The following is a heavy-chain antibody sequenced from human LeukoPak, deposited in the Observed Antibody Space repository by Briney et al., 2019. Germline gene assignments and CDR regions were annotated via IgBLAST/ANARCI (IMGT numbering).Heavy chain of an antibody. CDR2: IYPGDSDT. D-gene: IGHD2-2*01. J-gene: IGHJ4*02. Sequence: ESLQISCKGASYIFISYCIGSLRHLPGKGREWLGFIYPGDSDTRYSPSFQGQVSISADKSTSTAYQQWSSLKASDTGMYYCARRQGCSTTACPPDYWGQGTLVTVSS. CDR3: ARRQGCSTTACPPDY. CDR1: SYIFISYC. V-gene: IGHV5-51*01.